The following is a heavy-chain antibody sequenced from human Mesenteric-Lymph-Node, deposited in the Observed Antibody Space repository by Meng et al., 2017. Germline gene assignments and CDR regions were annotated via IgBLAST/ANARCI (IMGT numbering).Heavy chain of an antibody. CDR3: ARGGATPMIIKY. Sequence: QVQLKQWGAEVLKPSETLSLTCAVYGWSLSGYYWSWIRQHPGKGVEWMGEVYHNGVTKYSTSLRSRVVISIDTSKNQFSLNLRSVSAADTAMYYCARGGATPMIIKYWGPGTLVTVSS. V-gene: IGHV4-34*02. CDR2: VYHNGVT. D-gene: IGHD3-10*01. CDR1: GWSLSGYY. J-gene: IGHJ4*02.